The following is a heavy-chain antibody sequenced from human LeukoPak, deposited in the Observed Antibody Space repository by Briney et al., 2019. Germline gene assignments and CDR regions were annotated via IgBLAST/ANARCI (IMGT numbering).Heavy chain of an antibody. V-gene: IGHV4-34*01. J-gene: IGHJ3*02. Sequence: SETLSLTCTVSGGSISPYYWSWIRQPPGKGLEWIGEINHSGSTNYNPSLKSRVTISVDTSKNQFSLKLSSVTAADTAVYYCARPIQLIAFDIWGQGAMVTVSS. D-gene: IGHD5-18*01. CDR2: INHSGST. CDR1: GGSISPYY. CDR3: ARPIQLIAFDI.